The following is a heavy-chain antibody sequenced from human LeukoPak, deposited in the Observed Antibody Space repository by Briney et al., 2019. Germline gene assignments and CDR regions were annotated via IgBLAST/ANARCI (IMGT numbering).Heavy chain of an antibody. CDR3: VRRGEMAAIDY. CDR2: VYPGDSDT. D-gene: IGHD5-24*01. CDR1: GYSFTNYW. V-gene: IGHV5-51*01. Sequence: PGESLKISCKGSGYSFTNYWIGWARQMPGKGLEWMGIVYPGDSDTRYSPSFQGQVTISADKSITTAYLQWDSLKASDSAKYYCVRRGEMAAIDYWGQGTLVTVSS. J-gene: IGHJ4*02.